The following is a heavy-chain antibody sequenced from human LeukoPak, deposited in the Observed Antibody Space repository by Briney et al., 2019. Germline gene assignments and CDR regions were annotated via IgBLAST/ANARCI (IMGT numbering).Heavy chain of an antibody. CDR1: GYTFTSYY. CDR2: INPSGGST. CDR3: ARDPHPHTASYYFDY. J-gene: IGHJ4*02. V-gene: IGHV1-46*01. D-gene: IGHD4-17*01. Sequence: ASVKVSCKASGYTFTSYYMHWVRQAPGQGLEWMGIINPSGGSTSYAQKFQGRVTMTRDTSTSTVYMELSSLRSEDTAVYYCARDPHPHTASYYFDYWGQGTLVTVSS.